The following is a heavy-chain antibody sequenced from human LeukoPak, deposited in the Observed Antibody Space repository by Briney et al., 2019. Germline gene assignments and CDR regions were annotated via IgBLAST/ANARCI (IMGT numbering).Heavy chain of an antibody. Sequence: SETLSLTCTVSGGSIRSYYWSWIRQPPGKGLEWIGEINHSGSTNYNPSLKSRVTISVDTSKNQFSLKLSSVTAADTAVYYCARLYSSSWYTFDYWGQGTLVTVSS. CDR1: GGSIRSYY. CDR2: INHSGST. D-gene: IGHD6-13*01. J-gene: IGHJ4*02. CDR3: ARLYSSSWYTFDY. V-gene: IGHV4-34*01.